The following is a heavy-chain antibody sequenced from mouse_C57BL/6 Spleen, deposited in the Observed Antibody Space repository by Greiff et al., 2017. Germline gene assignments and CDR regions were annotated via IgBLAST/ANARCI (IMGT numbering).Heavy chain of an antibody. CDR3: ARPHYYGSSYHYFDY. J-gene: IGHJ2*01. CDR2: INPSSGYT. CDR1: GYTFTSYW. V-gene: IGHV1-7*01. Sequence: QVQLKESGAELAKPGASVKLSCKASGYTFTSYWMHWVKPRPGQGLEWIGYINPSSGYTKYNQKFKNKATLTADKSSSTAYMQLSSLTYEDSAVYYCARPHYYGSSYHYFDYWGQGTTLTVSS. D-gene: IGHD1-1*01.